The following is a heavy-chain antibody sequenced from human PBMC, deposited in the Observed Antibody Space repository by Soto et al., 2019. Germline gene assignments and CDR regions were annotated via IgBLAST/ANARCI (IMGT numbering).Heavy chain of an antibody. CDR2: ISAHKGNT. D-gene: IGHD1-1*01. J-gene: IGHJ4*02. V-gene: IGHV1-18*01. CDR3: ARGGYGDY. CDR1: GYAFTTYG. Sequence: QVHLVQSGAEVKKPGASVTVSCQASGYAFTTYGITWVRKAPGQGLEWMGWISAHKGNTNYAQKLQGRVTVTRDTSTSTAYMERRSLRSDDTAVYYCARGGYGDYLGQGALVTVSS.